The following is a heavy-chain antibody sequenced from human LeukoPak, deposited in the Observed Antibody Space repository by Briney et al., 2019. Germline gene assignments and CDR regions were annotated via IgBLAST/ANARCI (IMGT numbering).Heavy chain of an antibody. CDR2: INTNTGNP. CDR1: GYSFTTYG. CDR3: ASSSSWYFNY. J-gene: IGHJ4*02. D-gene: IGHD6-13*01. V-gene: IGHV7-4-1*02. Sequence: ASVKVSCKASGYSFTTYGMHWVRQAPGQGLEWMGWINTNTGNPTYAQGFTGRFVFSLDTSVSTAYLQISSLKAEDTAVYYCASSSSWYFNYWGQGTLVTVSS.